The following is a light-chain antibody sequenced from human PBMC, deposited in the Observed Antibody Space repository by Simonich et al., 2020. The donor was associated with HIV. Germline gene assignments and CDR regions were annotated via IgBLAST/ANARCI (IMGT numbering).Light chain of an antibody. V-gene: IGLV2-11*01. CDR2: DVS. CDR1: SSDVGVYNY. Sequence: QSALTQPRSVSGSPGQSVTISCTGTSSDVGVYNYVSWYQQHPGKAPKLMNYDVSKRPSGVPDRFAGSKSGNTASLTISGLQADDESNYYCCSYAGAYTVIFGGGTKLTVL. J-gene: IGLJ2*01. CDR3: CSYAGAYTVI.